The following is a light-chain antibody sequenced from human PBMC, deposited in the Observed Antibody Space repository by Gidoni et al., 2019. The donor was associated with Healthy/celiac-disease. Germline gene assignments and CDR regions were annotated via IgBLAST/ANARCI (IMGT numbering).Light chain of an antibody. Sequence: EMVLKQPPGTLPLSPGERATLSCRASQSVSSSYLAWYQQKPGQAPRLLSYGASSRATGIPDRFSGSGSGTDFTLTISRLGPEDFAVYYCQQYGSSPPITFGGGTKVEIK. V-gene: IGKV3-20*01. CDR3: QQYGSSPPIT. CDR2: GAS. J-gene: IGKJ4*01. CDR1: QSVSSSY.